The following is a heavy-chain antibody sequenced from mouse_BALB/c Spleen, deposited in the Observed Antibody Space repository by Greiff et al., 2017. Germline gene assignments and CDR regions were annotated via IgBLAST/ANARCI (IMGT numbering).Heavy chain of an antibody. CDR1: GYSITSYYA. J-gene: IGHJ2*01. V-gene: IGHV3-2*02. CDR2: ISYSGST. CDR3: ARNWESYFDY. Sequence: EVKLMESGPGLVKPSQSLSLSCTVTGYSITSYYAWYWIRQFPGNQLEWKGYISYSGSTSYNPSFKSRTSITRDTSKNQFFLKLNSVTTEDTATYYCARNWESYFDYWGQGTTLTVSS. D-gene: IGHD4-1*01.